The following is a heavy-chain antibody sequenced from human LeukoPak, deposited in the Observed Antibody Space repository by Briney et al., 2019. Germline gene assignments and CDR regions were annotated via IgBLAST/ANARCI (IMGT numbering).Heavy chain of an antibody. V-gene: IGHV4-59*08. CDR3: ARHGGSPGPQYYFDY. CDR1: GGSLSSYY. D-gene: IGHD2-15*01. Sequence: PSETLSLTCTVSGGSLSSYYWSWIRQPPGKGLGWIGYIYYSGSTNYNPSLKSRVTISVDTSKNQFSLKLSSVTAADTAVYYCARHGGSPGPQYYFDYWGQGTLVTVSS. J-gene: IGHJ4*02. CDR2: IYYSGST.